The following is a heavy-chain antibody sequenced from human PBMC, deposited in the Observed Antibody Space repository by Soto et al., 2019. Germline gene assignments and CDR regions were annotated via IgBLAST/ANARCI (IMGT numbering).Heavy chain of an antibody. Sequence: PSETLSLTCTVSGGSISDHYWSWIRQPPGKGLEWIGYIFYTGYTTYNPSLKSRATISLDTSRNQFSLRLSSVTAADTAVYYCAREKGEWFGDLLPHGRLDPWSQGTLVTVSP. CDR1: GGSISDHY. J-gene: IGHJ5*02. D-gene: IGHD3-10*01. V-gene: IGHV4-59*11. CDR2: IFYTGYT. CDR3: AREKGEWFGDLLPHGRLDP.